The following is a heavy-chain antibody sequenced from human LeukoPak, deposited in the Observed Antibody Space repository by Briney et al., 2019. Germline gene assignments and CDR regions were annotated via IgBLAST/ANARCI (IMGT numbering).Heavy chain of an antibody. CDR2: IYHSGST. D-gene: IGHD3-22*01. CDR3: ARDSSPPYYDSSGPLDY. J-gene: IGHJ4*02. V-gene: IGHV4-38-2*02. CDR1: GYSISSGYY. Sequence: SETLSLTCTVSGYSISSGYYWGWIRQPPGKGLEWIGSIYHSGSTYYNPSLKSRVTISVDTSKNQFSLKLSSVTAADTAVYYCARDSSPPYYDSSGPLDYWGQGTLVTVSS.